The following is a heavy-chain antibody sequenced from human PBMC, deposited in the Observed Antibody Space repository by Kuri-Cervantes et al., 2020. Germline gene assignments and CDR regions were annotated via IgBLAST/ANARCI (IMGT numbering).Heavy chain of an antibody. D-gene: IGHD6-13*01. CDR3: AKDLPSSWSQKEIGAFDI. J-gene: IGHJ3*02. CDR1: GFTFSSYA. CDR2: ISYDGSNK. V-gene: IGHV3-30-3*01. Sequence: GESLKISCAASGFTFSSYAMHWVRQAPGKGLEWVAVISYDGSNKYYADSVKGRFTISRDNAKNPLYLQMNSLRAEDTALYYCAKDLPSSWSQKEIGAFDIWGQGTMVTVSS.